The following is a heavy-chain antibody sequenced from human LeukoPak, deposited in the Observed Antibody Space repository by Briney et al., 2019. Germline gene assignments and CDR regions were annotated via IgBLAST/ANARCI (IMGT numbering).Heavy chain of an antibody. CDR3: ARGRPMYSAFWSGYYQPVAFDI. CDR2: INHSGST. D-gene: IGHD3-3*01. CDR1: GGSFSGYY. Sequence: SETLSLTCAVYGGSFSGYYWSWIRQPPGKGLEWIGEINHSGSTNYNPSLKSRVTTSVDTSKNQFSLKLSSVTAADTAVYYCARGRPMYSAFWSGYYQPVAFDIWGQGTMVTVSS. V-gene: IGHV4-34*01. J-gene: IGHJ3*02.